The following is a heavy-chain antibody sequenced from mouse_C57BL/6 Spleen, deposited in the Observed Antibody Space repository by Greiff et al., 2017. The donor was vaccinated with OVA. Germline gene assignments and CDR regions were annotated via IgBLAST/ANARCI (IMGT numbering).Heavy chain of an antibody. J-gene: IGHJ4*01. CDR2: IDPETGGT. Sequence: QVQLKESGAELVRPGASVTLSCKASGYTFTDYEMHWVKQTPVHGLEWIGAIDPETGGTAYNQKFKGKAILTADKSSSTAYMELRSLTSEDSAVYYCTRYTTVVAEGYYYAMDYWGQGPSVTVSS. CDR1: GYTFTDYE. D-gene: IGHD1-1*01. CDR3: TRYTTVVAEGYYYAMDY. V-gene: IGHV1-15*01.